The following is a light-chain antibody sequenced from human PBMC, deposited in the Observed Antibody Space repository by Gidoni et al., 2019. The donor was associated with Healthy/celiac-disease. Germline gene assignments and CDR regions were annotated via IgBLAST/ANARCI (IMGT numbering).Light chain of an antibody. CDR1: QSISSY. V-gene: IGKV1-39*01. Sequence: DIQMTQSPSSLSASVGDRVTITCRASQSISSYLNWYQQKPGKAPKLLIYAASSLQSGVPSRFSGSGSGTDFTLTISSLKPEDFATYYCQQSYSTPLCSFGQGTKLEIK. CDR2: AAS. CDR3: QQSYSTPLCS. J-gene: IGKJ2*04.